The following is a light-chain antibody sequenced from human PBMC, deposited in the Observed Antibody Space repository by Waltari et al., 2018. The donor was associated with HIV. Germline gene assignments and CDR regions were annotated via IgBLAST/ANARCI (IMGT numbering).Light chain of an antibody. CDR2: WAS. CDR3: QQYFATPPT. J-gene: IGKJ4*01. Sequence: ILITQSPDSLALFMGERATIQCKSNRRIIYSSNNQNYLTSYHQKTGQPPKLLIYWASTRQSGVPDRFSGSGSETDFTLTISSLQAEDVAVYSCQQYFATPPTFGGGTKVEIK. CDR1: RRIIYSSNNQNY. V-gene: IGKV4-1*01.